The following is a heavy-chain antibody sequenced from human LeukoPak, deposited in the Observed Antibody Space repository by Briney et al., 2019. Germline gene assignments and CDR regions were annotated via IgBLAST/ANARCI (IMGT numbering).Heavy chain of an antibody. V-gene: IGHV3-15*06. CDR1: GLTFSSHW. CDR3: YGHLDN. J-gene: IGHJ4*02. CDR2: IESNPDGGTI. Sequence: GGSLRLSCAASGLTFSSHWMHWVRQSPGKGLEWVGRIESNPDGGTINYAAPVKGRFTISRDDAKNTLYLQMQSLKIEDTAVYYCYGHLDNWGQGALVTVSS. D-gene: IGHD3-10*01.